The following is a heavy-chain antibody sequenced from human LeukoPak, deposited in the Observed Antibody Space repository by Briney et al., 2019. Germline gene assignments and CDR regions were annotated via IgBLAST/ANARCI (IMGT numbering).Heavy chain of an antibody. CDR1: GGTFSSYT. CDR2: IIPILGIA. Sequence: GASVKVSCKASGGTFSSYTINWVRQAPGQGLEWMGRIIPILGIANYAQKFQGRGTITADKSTSTAYMELSSLRSEDTAVYYCARGTYYYDSGLSGMGDYWGQGTLVTVSS. V-gene: IGHV1-69*02. CDR3: ARGTYYYDSGLSGMGDY. J-gene: IGHJ4*02. D-gene: IGHD3-22*01.